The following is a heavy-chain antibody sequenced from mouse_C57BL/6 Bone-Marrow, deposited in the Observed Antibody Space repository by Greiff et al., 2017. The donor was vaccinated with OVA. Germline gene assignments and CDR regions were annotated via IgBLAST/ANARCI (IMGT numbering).Heavy chain of an antibody. D-gene: IGHD2-10*01. V-gene: IGHV5-12*01. Sequence: EVQVVESGGGLVQPGGSLKLSCAASGFTFSDYYMYWVRQTPEKRLEWVAYISNGGGSTYYPDTVKGRFTISRDNAKNTLYLQMSRLKSEDTAMYYCARHDPYHRFAYWGQGTLVTVSA. CDR1: GFTFSDYY. CDR2: ISNGGGST. CDR3: ARHDPYHRFAY. J-gene: IGHJ3*01.